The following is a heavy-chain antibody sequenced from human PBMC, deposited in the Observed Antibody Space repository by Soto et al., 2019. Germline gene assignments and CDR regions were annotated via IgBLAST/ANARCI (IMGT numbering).Heavy chain of an antibody. V-gene: IGHV4-30-4*01. Sequence: SETLSLTCTVSGGSISSGNYYWSWIRQPPGKGLEWIGYIYYSGSTYYNSSLESRVTISVDTSKNQFSLKLSSVTAADTAVYYCARDWVFDYWGQGTLVTVSS. J-gene: IGHJ4*02. D-gene: IGHD3-16*01. CDR2: IYYSGST. CDR1: GGSISSGNYY. CDR3: ARDWVFDY.